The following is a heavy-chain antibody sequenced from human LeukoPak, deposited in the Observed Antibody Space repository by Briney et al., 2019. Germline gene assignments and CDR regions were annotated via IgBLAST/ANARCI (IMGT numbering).Heavy chain of an antibody. J-gene: IGHJ3*01. CDR1: GFTFESHG. V-gene: IGHV3-20*04. CDR3: ARDGSYIGLDV. CDR2: LTWNGGST. Sequence: WGSLRLSCAASGFTFESHGMSWVRQAPGKGLEWVSGLTWNGGSTSYADSVKGRFTISRDNTKKSLYLQMNSLRAEDTALYYCARDGSYIGLDVWGQGTMVTVSS. D-gene: IGHD1-26*01.